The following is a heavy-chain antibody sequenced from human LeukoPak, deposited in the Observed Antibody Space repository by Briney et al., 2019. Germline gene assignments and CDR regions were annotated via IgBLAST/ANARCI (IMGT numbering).Heavy chain of an antibody. J-gene: IGHJ4*02. CDR3: ARHVRFGDSGIGLRYFDS. V-gene: IGHV4-39*01. CDR2: FSYGGSA. D-gene: IGHD4-17*01. Sequence: PSETLSLTCAVSGGSITSISYYWGWIRQPPGKGLEWIGSFSYGGSAYYKPSLQSRITTSGDTSKNQFSLNLSAVTAADTAVYYCARHVRFGDSGIGLRYFDSWGQGTLVTVSS. CDR1: GGSITSISYY.